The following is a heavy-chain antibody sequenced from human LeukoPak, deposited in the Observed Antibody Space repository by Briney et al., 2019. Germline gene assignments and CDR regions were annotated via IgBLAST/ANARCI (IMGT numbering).Heavy chain of an antibody. CDR2: INPNSGGT. V-gene: IGHV1-2*06. Sequence: ASVKVSCKASGYTFTGYYMHWVRQAPGQGLEWMGRINPNSGGTNYAQKFQGRVTMTRDTSISTAYMELSRLRSDDTAVYYCARELRFLEWLLIDYWGQGTLVTVSS. CDR1: GYTFTGYY. J-gene: IGHJ4*02. D-gene: IGHD3-3*01. CDR3: ARELRFLEWLLIDY.